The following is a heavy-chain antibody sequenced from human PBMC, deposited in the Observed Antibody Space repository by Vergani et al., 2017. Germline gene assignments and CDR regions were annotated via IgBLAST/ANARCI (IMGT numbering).Heavy chain of an antibody. J-gene: IGHJ4*02. CDR1: GFVFSESP. Sequence: EVQLMESGGGWAQPGGSQRLSCAASGFVFSESPIHWVRQVPGKGLEWLGHIRRRSEHYATAYGPSLIGRATISRDDSTNTAYLQLSSLGTDDTAIYFCSAQTQSCHDYWGQGTLVAVSS. CDR3: SAQTQSCHDY. CDR2: IRRRSEHYAT. D-gene: IGHD3-10*01. V-gene: IGHV3-73*01.